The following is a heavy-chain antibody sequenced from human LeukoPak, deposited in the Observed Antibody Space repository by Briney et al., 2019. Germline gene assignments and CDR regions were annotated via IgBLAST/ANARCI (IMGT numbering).Heavy chain of an antibody. D-gene: IGHD6-13*01. Sequence: AASVKVSCKASGYTFTSYYMHWVRQAPGQGLEWMGIINPSGGSTSYAQKFQGRVTMTRDMSTSTVYMELSSLRSEDTAVYYCARDRTPGLEPGAAGTYYYYMDVWGKGTTVTVSS. CDR1: GYTFTSYY. CDR2: INPSGGST. CDR3: ARDRTPGLEPGAAGTYYYYMDV. V-gene: IGHV1-46*01. J-gene: IGHJ6*03.